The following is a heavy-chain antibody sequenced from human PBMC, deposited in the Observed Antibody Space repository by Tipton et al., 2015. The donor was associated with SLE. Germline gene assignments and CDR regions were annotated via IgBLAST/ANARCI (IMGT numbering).Heavy chain of an antibody. V-gene: IGHV3-9*01. Sequence: SLRLSCAASGFTFDGHAMHWVRQAPGKGLEWIAGLTWNSAGMGYVDSVKGRFTISRDNAKKNLYLQMSSLRAEDTAVYYCAREGQWSLDYWGQGSLVTVSS. CDR2: LTWNSAGM. CDR3: AREGQWSLDY. J-gene: IGHJ4*02. CDR1: GFTFDGHA. D-gene: IGHD6-19*01.